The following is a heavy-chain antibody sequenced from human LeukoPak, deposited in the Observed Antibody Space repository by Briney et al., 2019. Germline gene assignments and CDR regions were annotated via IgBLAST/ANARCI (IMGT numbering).Heavy chain of an antibody. CDR2: INWNGGST. CDR3: ARGSVSPRH. CDR1: GFFFDDYA. J-gene: IGHJ4*02. Sequence: PGGSLRLSCAASGFFFDDYAMSWVRQAPGKGLEWISGINWNGGSTRYGDSVKGRFTISRDNAKNSLYLQMNSLRAEDTAVYYCARGSVSPRHWGQGTLVTVSS. V-gene: IGHV3-20*04.